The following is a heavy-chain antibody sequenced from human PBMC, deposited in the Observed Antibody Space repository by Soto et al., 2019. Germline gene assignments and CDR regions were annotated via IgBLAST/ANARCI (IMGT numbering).Heavy chain of an antibody. CDR2: IIPIFGTA. V-gene: IGHV1-69*13. D-gene: IGHD4-17*01. J-gene: IGHJ4*02. Sequence: SVKVSCKASGGTFSSYAISRVRQAPGQGLEWMGGIIPIFGTANYAQKFQGRVTITADESTSTAYMELSSLRSEDTAVYYCARGGATVVTPAYLYFDYWRQGTLVTVSS. CDR3: ARGGATVVTPAYLYFDY. CDR1: GGTFSSYA.